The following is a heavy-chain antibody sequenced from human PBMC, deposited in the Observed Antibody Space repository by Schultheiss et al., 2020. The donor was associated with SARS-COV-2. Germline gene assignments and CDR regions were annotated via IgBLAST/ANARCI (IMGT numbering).Heavy chain of an antibody. Sequence: GGSLRLSCAASGFTFSGSAMHWVRQASGKGLEWVGRIRSKANSYATAYAASVKGRFTISRDDSKNTAYLQMNSLRAEDTAVYYCARARGLVRWFDPWGQGTLVTVSS. D-gene: IGHD6-19*01. V-gene: IGHV3-73*01. CDR1: GFTFSGSA. CDR2: IRSKANSYAT. CDR3: ARARGLVRWFDP. J-gene: IGHJ5*02.